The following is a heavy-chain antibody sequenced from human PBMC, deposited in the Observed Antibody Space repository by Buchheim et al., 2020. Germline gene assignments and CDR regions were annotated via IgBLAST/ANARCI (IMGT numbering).Heavy chain of an antibody. J-gene: IGHJ4*02. CDR2: ISSNGSTI. V-gene: IGHV3-48*03. D-gene: IGHD6-19*01. CDR3: ASSSGWRTDYYFDY. Sequence: EVQLVESGGGLVQPGGSLRLSCAASGFTFSSYEMNWVRQAPGKGLEWVSYISSNGSTIYYAASVKGRFTISRDNAKNSLYLQMNSLRAEDTAVYYCASSSGWRTDYYFDYWGQGTL. CDR1: GFTFSSYE.